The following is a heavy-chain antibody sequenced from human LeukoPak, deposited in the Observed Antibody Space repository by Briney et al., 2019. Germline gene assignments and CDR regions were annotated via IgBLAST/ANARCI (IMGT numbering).Heavy chain of an antibody. CDR2: IKQDGSEK. D-gene: IGHD3-9*01. Sequence: GESLRLSCAASGFTFSSYWMSWVRQAPGKGLEWVANIKQDGSEKYYVDCVKGRFTISRDNAKNSLYLQMNSLRAEDTAVYYCARRIYDILTGYTKPRWYFDLWGRGTLVTVSS. CDR3: ARRIYDILTGYTKPRWYFDL. CDR1: GFTFSSYW. V-gene: IGHV3-7*01. J-gene: IGHJ2*01.